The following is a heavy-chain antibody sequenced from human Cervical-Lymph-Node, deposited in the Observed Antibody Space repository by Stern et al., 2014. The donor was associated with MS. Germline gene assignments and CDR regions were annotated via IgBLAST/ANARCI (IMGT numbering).Heavy chain of an antibody. Sequence: EDQLVESGGGLVQPGGSLRLSWAASGFTFISYSMNWVRQAPGKGLEWVSYISSGSRSIYYADSVRGRFTISRDNAKNALYLQMNSLRDEDTAVYYCARSASIGDYWGQGTLVTVSS. CDR1: GFTFISYS. CDR3: ARSASIGDY. CDR2: ISSGSRSI. D-gene: IGHD3-16*01. V-gene: IGHV3-48*02. J-gene: IGHJ4*02.